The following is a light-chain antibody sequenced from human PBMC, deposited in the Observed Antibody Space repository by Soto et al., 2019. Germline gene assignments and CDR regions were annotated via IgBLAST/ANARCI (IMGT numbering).Light chain of an antibody. J-gene: IGLJ2*01. CDR3: AAWDDSLTGVL. V-gene: IGLV1-44*01. CDR2: SNN. Sequence: QSVLIQPPSASGTPGQRVTISCSGSSSNIGSNTVNWYQQLPGTAPKLFIYSNNQRPSGVPDRFSGSKSDTSASLAISGLQSEDEADYYCAAWDDSLTGVLIGGGTKLTVL. CDR1: SSNIGSNT.